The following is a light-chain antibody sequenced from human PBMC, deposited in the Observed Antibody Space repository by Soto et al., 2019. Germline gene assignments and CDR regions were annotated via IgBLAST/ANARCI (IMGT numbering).Light chain of an antibody. J-gene: IGKJ1*01. CDR2: QVS. Sequence: DGVMTQSPLSLPVTLGQPASISCRSSQSLVSRDGVDYLNWFQQRPGQSPRRLIYQVSNRDSGVPVRFTGSVSGADVLHKISRVEAEDIGVYYCMQGKHWPPWTFGQGTKVEIK. CDR3: MQGKHWPPWT. CDR1: QSLVSRDGVDY. V-gene: IGKV2-30*01.